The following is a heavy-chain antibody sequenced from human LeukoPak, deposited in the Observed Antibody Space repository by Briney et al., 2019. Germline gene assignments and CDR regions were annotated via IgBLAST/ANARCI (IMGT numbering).Heavy chain of an antibody. CDR2: IYYSGST. Sequence: SETLSLTCTVSGGSISNYYWSWIRQPPGKGLEWIGYIYYSGSTNYNPSLKSRVTISVDTSKNQFSLKLSSVTAADTAVYYCARLRGLYSSGWYYFDYWGQGTLVTVSS. D-gene: IGHD6-19*01. V-gene: IGHV4-59*08. CDR1: GGSISNYY. CDR3: ARLRGLYSSGWYYFDY. J-gene: IGHJ4*02.